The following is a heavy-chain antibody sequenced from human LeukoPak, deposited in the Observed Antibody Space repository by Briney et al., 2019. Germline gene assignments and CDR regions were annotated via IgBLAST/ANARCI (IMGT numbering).Heavy chain of an antibody. D-gene: IGHD3/OR15-3a*01. CDR1: GFTFSRYW. Sequence: PGGSLRLSCAASGFTFSRYWIHWVRQAPGKGLEWVSRINPDGSTTTYADSVKGRFTISRDNAKNTVYLQMNSLRAEDTAVYYCAKGGGLSSPIANWGQGTLVTVSS. CDR2: INPDGSTT. CDR3: AKGGGLSSPIAN. V-gene: IGHV3-74*01. J-gene: IGHJ4*02.